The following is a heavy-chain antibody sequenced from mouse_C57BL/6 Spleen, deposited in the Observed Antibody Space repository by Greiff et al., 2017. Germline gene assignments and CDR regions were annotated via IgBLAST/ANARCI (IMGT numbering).Heavy chain of an antibody. CDR1: GYTFTSYW. V-gene: IGHV1-55*01. J-gene: IGHJ2*01. CDR3: AREGVGSSPGDD. Sequence: VQLQQPGAELVKPGASVKMSCKASGYTFTSYWITWVKQRPGQGLEWIGDIYPGSGSTNYNEKFKSKATLTVDTSSSTAYMQLSSLTSEDSAVYYCAREGVGSSPGDDWGQGTTVTVSS. D-gene: IGHD1-1*01. CDR2: IYPGSGST.